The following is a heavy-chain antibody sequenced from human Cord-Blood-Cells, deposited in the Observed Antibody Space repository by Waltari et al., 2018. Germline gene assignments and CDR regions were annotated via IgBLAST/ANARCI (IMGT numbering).Heavy chain of an antibody. V-gene: IGHV3-53*01. CDR3: ASRLDWYFDL. CDR2: IYSGGST. CDR1: GFTVSSNY. J-gene: IGHJ2*01. Sequence: EVQLVESGGGLIQPGGSLRLSCAASGFTVSSNYMSWVRQAPGKGLEWVSVIYSGGSTYSADSVKGRFTISRDNSKNALYLQMNILRAEDTAVYYCASRLDWYFDLWGRGTLVTVSS.